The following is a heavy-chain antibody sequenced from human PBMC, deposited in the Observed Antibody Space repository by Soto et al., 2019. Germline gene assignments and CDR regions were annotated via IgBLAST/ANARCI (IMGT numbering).Heavy chain of an antibody. J-gene: IGHJ6*02. CDR2: ISNSGHSL. CDR1: GFMFSDHY. Sequence: QVQLVESGGGLVKPGGSLRLACTASGFMFSDHYMTWIRQAPGKVLERVAYISNSGHSLFFADSVKGRFTISRDNAKKSLYVEMNSLRVEVTAVYYCAREWGRWTLGVYSSYQAMDVWGQGTTVTVSS. D-gene: IGHD3-16*01. V-gene: IGHV3-11*01. CDR3: AREWGRWTLGVYSSYQAMDV.